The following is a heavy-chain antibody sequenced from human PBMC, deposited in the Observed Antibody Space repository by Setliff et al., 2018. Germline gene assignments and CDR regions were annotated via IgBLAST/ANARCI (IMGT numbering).Heavy chain of an antibody. Sequence: ASVKVSCKASGYPLTAYYIHWVRQAPGQGLEWMGWISPHTGVTNYAQKFQGRVAMTRDTSINTAYMELSTLRYDDTALYYCARDWVSYYFDYWVQGTLVTVSS. J-gene: IGHJ4*02. D-gene: IGHD6-13*01. CDR3: ARDWVSYYFDY. CDR2: ISPHTGVT. V-gene: IGHV1-2*02. CDR1: GYPLTAYY.